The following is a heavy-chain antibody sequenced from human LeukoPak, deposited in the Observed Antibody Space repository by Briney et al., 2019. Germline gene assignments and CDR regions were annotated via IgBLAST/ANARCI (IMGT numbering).Heavy chain of an antibody. CDR2: IWYDGSNK. V-gene: IGHV3-33*06. Sequence: PGRSLRLSCAASGFTFSSYGMHWVRQAPGKGLEWVAVIWYDGSNKYYADSVKGRFTISRDNSKNTLYLQMNSLRAEDTAVYYCANPHPAYYGGNSLTGQLDYWGQGTLVTVSS. J-gene: IGHJ4*02. D-gene: IGHD4-23*01. CDR3: ANPHPAYYGGNSLTGQLDY. CDR1: GFTFSSYG.